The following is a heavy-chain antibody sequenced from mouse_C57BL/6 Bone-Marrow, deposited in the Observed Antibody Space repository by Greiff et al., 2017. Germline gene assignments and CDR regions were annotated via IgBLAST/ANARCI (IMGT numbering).Heavy chain of an antibody. J-gene: IGHJ2*01. CDR1: GYTFTDYY. Sequence: QVQLQQSGAELVRPGASVKLSCKASGYTFTDYYINWVKQRPGQGLEWIARIYPGSGNTYYNEKFKGKDTLTAEKSSSTVYMQLSSLTSEDSAVYFCARRDSSGTFDYWGRGTTLTVSS. CDR2: IYPGSGNT. CDR3: ARRDSSGTFDY. V-gene: IGHV1-76*01. D-gene: IGHD3-2*02.